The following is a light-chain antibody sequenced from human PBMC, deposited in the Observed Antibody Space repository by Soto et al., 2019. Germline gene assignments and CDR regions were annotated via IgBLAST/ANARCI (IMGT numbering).Light chain of an antibody. J-gene: IGKJ5*01. Sequence: AIHLTQSPSSLSASVGDRVTITCRASQGISSALAWYQHKPGRPPRVLIYDASILQSGVPSRFSGSESGTECTLTISSLQPEDSATYYCQQLNSYPFTFGQGTRLEIK. CDR3: QQLNSYPFT. CDR2: DAS. CDR1: QGISSA. V-gene: IGKV1-13*02.